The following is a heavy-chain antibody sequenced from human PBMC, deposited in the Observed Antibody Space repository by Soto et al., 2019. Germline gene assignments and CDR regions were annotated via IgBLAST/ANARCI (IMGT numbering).Heavy chain of an antibody. J-gene: IGHJ4*02. CDR3: ARVLAPWFGELLDY. V-gene: IGHV3-21*01. D-gene: IGHD3-10*01. Sequence: EVQLVESGGGLVKPGGSLRLSCAASGFTFSSYSMNWARQAPGKGLEWVSSISSSSSYIYYADSVKGRFTISRDNAKNSLYLQMNSLRAEDTAVYYCARVLAPWFGELLDYWGQGTLVTVSS. CDR1: GFTFSSYS. CDR2: ISSSSSYI.